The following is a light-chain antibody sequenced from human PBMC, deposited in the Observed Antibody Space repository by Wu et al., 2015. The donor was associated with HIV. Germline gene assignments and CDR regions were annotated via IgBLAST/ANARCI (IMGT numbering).Light chain of an antibody. CDR1: QSVSSY. Sequence: QFPSTLSASVGDRVTIACRASQSVSSYLAWYQQKPGQAPRLLVYGAFSRATGIPARFSGSGSGTEFTLTISSVQSEDFAVYHCQQYNIWPRSFGQGTKVEIK. V-gene: IGKV3-15*01. CDR2: GAF. J-gene: IGKJ2*03. CDR3: QQYNIWPRS.